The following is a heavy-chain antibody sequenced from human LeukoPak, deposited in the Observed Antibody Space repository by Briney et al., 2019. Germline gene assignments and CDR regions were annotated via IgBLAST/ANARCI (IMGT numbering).Heavy chain of an antibody. Sequence: ASVKVSCKASGYTFTIYAMNWVRQAPGQGLEWMGWINTNTGNPTYAQGFTGRFVFSLDTSVSTAYLQISSLKAEDTAVYYCARDHPGVFPPNWFDPWGQGTLVTVSS. J-gene: IGHJ5*02. CDR3: ARDHPGVFPPNWFDP. CDR2: INTNTGNP. V-gene: IGHV7-4-1*02. CDR1: GYTFTIYA. D-gene: IGHD2/OR15-2a*01.